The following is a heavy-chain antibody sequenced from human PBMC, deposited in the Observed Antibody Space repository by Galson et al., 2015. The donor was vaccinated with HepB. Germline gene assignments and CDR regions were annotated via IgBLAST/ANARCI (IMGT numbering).Heavy chain of an antibody. J-gene: IGHJ4*02. Sequence: SLRLSCAASGFTFSSYGMHWVRQAPGKGLEWVAVISYDGSNKYYADPVKGRFTISRDNSKNTLYLQMNSLRAEDTAVYYCANGVTIWGQGTLVTVSS. CDR2: ISYDGSNK. CDR1: GFTFSSYG. V-gene: IGHV3-30*18. D-gene: IGHD3-3*01. CDR3: ANGVTI.